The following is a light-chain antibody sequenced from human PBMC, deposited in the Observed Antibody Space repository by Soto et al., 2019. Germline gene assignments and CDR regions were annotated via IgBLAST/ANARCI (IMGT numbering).Light chain of an antibody. CDR2: GAY. J-gene: IGKJ1*01. V-gene: IGKV3-20*01. Sequence: EIVLTQFSGTLSLSPGEIATLSCSASQSVSSSYLAWYQQKHGQAPRLLIYGAYSRATGIPDRFSGSGSGKDFTITISRLEPEDLEVYYCKQYGSSPWTCGKGPTGDIK. CDR1: QSVSSSY. CDR3: KQYGSSPWT.